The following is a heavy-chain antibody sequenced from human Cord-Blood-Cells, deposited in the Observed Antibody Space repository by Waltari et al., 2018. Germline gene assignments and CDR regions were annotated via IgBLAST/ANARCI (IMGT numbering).Heavy chain of an antibody. CDR2: INKSGKT. CDR3: AIFGIDAFGI. D-gene: IGHD3-3*01. V-gene: IGHV4-34*01. CDR1: GGSFSGYY. J-gene: IGHJ3*02. Sequence: QVQLQQWGAGLLKPSETLSLTCAVYGGSFSGYYWSWIRQPPGKGLEWIGEINKSGKTNYNPSLKDRVSISVYTSNKQFFLQVRSVTAAATVVYYWAIFGIDAFGIWGPGTMVTVSS.